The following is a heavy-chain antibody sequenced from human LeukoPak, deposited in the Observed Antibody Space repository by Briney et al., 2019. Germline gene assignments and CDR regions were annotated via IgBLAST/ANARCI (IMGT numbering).Heavy chain of an antibody. V-gene: IGHV3-23*01. D-gene: IGHD3-22*01. Sequence: GGSLRLSSAASGFTFSSYAMSWVRQAPGKGLEWVSGTSGSGDNTYYADSVKGRFTISRDNSKNTLYVQVNSLGTEDTAAYYCAKGSYYDSSGSFYFDYWGQGTLVTVSS. CDR2: TSGSGDNT. CDR1: GFTFSSYA. CDR3: AKGSYYDSSGSFYFDY. J-gene: IGHJ4*02.